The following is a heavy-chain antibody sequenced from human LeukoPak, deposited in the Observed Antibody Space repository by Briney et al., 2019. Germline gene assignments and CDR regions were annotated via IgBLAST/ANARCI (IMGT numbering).Heavy chain of an antibody. J-gene: IGHJ4*02. CDR1: GGSISGYY. Sequence: SETLSLTCTVSGGSISGYYWSWIRQPPGKGLEWIGYIYYIGSTKYNPSLKSRVTISVDTSKNQFSLKLCSVTAADTAVYYCVRAGAGYDYWGQGTLVSVSS. CDR2: IYYIGST. CDR3: VRAGAGYDY. V-gene: IGHV4-59*08. D-gene: IGHD5-12*01.